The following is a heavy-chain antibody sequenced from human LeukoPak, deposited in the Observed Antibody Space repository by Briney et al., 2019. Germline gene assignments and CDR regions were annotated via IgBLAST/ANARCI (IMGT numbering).Heavy chain of an antibody. CDR3: AKVGTCGWYESCDY. V-gene: IGHV3-23*01. D-gene: IGHD6-19*01. CDR1: GFTFSIYG. Sequence: GGSLSLSCAASGFTFSIYGMSWVRQAPGNGLEWVSAIGSSGGGIHYADSVKGRFTISRDNSENTLFLQMNSLTVADTAVYYCAKVGTCGWYESCDYWGQGTLVTVSS. J-gene: IGHJ4*02. CDR2: IGSSGGGI.